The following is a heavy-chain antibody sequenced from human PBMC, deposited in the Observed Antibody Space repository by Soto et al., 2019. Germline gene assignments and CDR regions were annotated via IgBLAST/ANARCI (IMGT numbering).Heavy chain of an antibody. V-gene: IGHV3-23*01. CDR1: GFILSDYG. Sequence: GGSLRLSCAASGFILSDYGIICVRQAPGKGLEWVSSIDSAGNTYYADSVKGRFTISRDNSKNTLFLQTNSLRAEDTAVYYCAKVEGGTPDPWGQGTLVTVSS. CDR2: SIDSAGNT. CDR3: AKVEGGTPDP. J-gene: IGHJ5*02. D-gene: IGHD1-7*01.